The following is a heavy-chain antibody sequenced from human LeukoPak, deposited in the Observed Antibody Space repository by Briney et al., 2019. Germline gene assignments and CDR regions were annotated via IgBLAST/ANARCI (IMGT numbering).Heavy chain of an antibody. J-gene: IGHJ4*02. V-gene: IGHV3-23*01. CDR1: GFTFSSYW. CDR3: AKGSRITMVRGVLMGDY. D-gene: IGHD3-10*01. CDR2: ISGSGGST. Sequence: PGGSLRLSCAASGFTFSSYWMSWVRQAPGKGLEWVSAISGSGGSTYYADSVKGRFTISRDNSKNTLYLQMNSLRAEDTAVYYCAKGSRITMVRGVLMGDYWGQGTLVTVSS.